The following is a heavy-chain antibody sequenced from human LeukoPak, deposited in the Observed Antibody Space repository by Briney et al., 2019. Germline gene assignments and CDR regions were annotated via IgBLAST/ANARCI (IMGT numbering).Heavy chain of an antibody. CDR2: MNPNSGNT. CDR1: GYTFTGYY. CDR3: ARGHSHYYYYYGMDV. V-gene: IGHV1-8*02. J-gene: IGHJ6*02. Sequence: GASVKVSRKASGYTFTGYYMHWVRQATGQGLEWMGWMNPNSGNTGYAQKFQGRVTMTRNTSISTAYMELSSLRSEDTAVYYCARGHSHYYYYYGMDVWGQGTTVTVSS. D-gene: IGHD2-21*01.